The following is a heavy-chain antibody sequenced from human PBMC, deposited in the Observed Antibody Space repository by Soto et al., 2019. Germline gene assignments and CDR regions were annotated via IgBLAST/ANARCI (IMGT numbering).Heavy chain of an antibody. CDR2: IVVGSGNT. Sequence: ASVKVSCKASGFTFTSSAVQWVLQARGERLEWIGWIVVGSGNTNYAQKFQERVTITRDMSTSTAYMELSSLRSEDTAVYYCASRAPGRIADQIAVADYYYYYGMDVWGQGTTVTVSS. CDR1: GFTFTSSA. D-gene: IGHD6-19*01. V-gene: IGHV1-58*01. J-gene: IGHJ6*02. CDR3: ASRAPGRIADQIAVADYYYYYGMDV.